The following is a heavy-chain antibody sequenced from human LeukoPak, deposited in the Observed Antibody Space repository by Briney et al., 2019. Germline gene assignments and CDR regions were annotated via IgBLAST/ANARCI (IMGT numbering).Heavy chain of an antibody. D-gene: IGHD1-7*01. J-gene: IGHJ4*02. CDR2: TSPNIGET. CDR1: GYTFTTYA. Sequence: ASVTVSCKASGYTFTTYAISWVRQAPGQGLEWMGWTSPNIGETNFLQSFQGRVSVTTDTSTSTVYMELRSLRSDDTAVYYCARDRLEGMQELVYADYWGQGTLVTVSS. CDR3: ARDRLEGMQELVYADY. V-gene: IGHV1-18*01.